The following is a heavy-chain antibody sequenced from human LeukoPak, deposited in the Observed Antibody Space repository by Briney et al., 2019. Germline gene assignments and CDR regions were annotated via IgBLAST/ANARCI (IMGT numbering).Heavy chain of an antibody. J-gene: IGHJ3*02. V-gene: IGHV4-34*01. D-gene: IGHD1-26*01. CDR2: INHSGST. CDR1: GGSFSGYY. Sequence: SETLSLTCAVYGGSFSGYYWSWIRQPPGKGLEWIGEINHSGSTNYNPSLKSRVTISVDTSKNQFSLKLSSVTAADTAVYYCARGSRGGRPMWELLRVWAFDIWGQGTMVTVSS. CDR3: ARGSRGGRPMWELLRVWAFDI.